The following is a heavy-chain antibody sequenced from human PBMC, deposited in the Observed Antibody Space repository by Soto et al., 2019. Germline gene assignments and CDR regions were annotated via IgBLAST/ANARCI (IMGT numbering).Heavy chain of an antibody. D-gene: IGHD6-6*01. Sequence: EVQLVESGGGLVQPGRSLRLSCAAAGFIFDDYAMHWVRQAPGKGLEWVSVISGNSGSLGYADSVKGRFTISRDNAKNSLYLQMNSLRAEDKALYYCAKDRYSSSAYYYYGMDAWGQGTTVTVSS. CDR1: GFIFDDYA. V-gene: IGHV3-9*01. CDR2: ISGNSGSL. CDR3: AKDRYSSSAYYYYGMDA. J-gene: IGHJ6*02.